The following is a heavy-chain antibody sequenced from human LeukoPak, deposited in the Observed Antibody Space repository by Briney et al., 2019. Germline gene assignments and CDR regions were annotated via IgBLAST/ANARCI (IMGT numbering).Heavy chain of an antibody. CDR3: ARQLYCSSTSCYLFDY. CDR2: INHSGST. V-gene: IGHV4-34*01. J-gene: IGHJ4*02. D-gene: IGHD2-2*01. CDR1: GGSFSGYY. Sequence: SETLSLTCAVYGGSFSGYYWSWIRQPPGKGLEWIGEINHSGSTNYNPSLKSRVTISVDTSKNQFSLKLSSVTAADTAVYYCARQLYCSSTSCYLFDYWGQGTLVTVSS.